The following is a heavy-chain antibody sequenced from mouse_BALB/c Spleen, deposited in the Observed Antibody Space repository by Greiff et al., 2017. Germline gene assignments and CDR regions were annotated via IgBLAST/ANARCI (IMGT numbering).Heavy chain of an antibody. V-gene: IGHV2-9*02. D-gene: IGHD1-2*01. J-gene: IGHJ2*01. Sequence: QVQLKESGPGLVAPSQSLSITCTVSGFSLTSYGVHWVRQPPGKGLEWLGVIWAGGSTNYNSALMSRLSISKDNSKSQVFLKMNSLQTDDTAMYYCARDHYYGYLDYWGQGTTLTVSS. CDR2: IWAGGST. CDR1: GFSLTSYG. CDR3: ARDHYYGYLDY.